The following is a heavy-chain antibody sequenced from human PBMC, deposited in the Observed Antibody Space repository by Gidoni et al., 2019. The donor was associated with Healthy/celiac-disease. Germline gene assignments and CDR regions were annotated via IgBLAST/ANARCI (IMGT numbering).Heavy chain of an antibody. CDR3: ARETGRERREGASWFDP. CDR1: GGPFSSYA. D-gene: IGHD1-1*01. CDR2: IIPILGIA. V-gene: IGHV1-69*04. J-gene: IGHJ5*02. Sequence: QVQLVQSGAEVKKPGSSVTVSCKASGGPFSSYAISWVRQAPGQGLEWMGRIIPILGIANYAQKFQGRVTITADKSTSTAYMELSSLRSEDTAVYYCARETGRERREGASWFDPWGQGTLVTVSS.